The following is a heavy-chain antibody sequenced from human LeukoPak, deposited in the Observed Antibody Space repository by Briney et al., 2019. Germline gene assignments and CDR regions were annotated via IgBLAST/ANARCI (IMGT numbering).Heavy chain of an antibody. D-gene: IGHD6-19*01. Sequence: GRSLRLSCAASGFTFSSYAMHWVRQAPGKGLEWVAVISYDGSNKYYADSVKGRFTISRDNSKNTLYLQMNSLRAEDTAVYYCASRTPSYSSGWYLVPDAFDIWGQGTMVTVSS. V-gene: IGHV3-30-3*01. CDR1: GFTFSSYA. CDR3: ASRTPSYSSGWYLVPDAFDI. CDR2: ISYDGSNK. J-gene: IGHJ3*02.